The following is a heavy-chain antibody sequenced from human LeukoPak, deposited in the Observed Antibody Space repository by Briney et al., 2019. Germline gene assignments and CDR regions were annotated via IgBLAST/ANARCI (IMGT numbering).Heavy chain of an antibody. CDR1: GFTFSSYW. D-gene: IGHD6-19*01. Sequence: GGSLRLSCAASGFTFSSYWMHWVRQAPGKGLVWVSRIKSDGSSTSYADSVKGRFTISRDNAKNTLYLQMNSLRAEDMAVYYCARERQWLTHAFDIWGQGTMVTVSS. CDR3: ARERQWLTHAFDI. V-gene: IGHV3-74*01. CDR2: IKSDGSST. J-gene: IGHJ3*02.